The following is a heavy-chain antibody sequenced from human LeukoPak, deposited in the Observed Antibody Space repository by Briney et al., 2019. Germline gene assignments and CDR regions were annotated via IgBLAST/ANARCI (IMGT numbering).Heavy chain of an antibody. D-gene: IGHD2-21*02. CDR3: AKDIPGGGDDY. Sequence: TGGSLRLSCAASGFNFDNFWMSWVRQAPGKGLEWVANIREDGGKQNYVDSVKGRFTTSRDNAKSSVYLQLNSLRADDTAIYYCAKDIPGGGDDYWGQGTLVTVSS. V-gene: IGHV3-7*01. CDR2: IREDGGKQ. J-gene: IGHJ4*02. CDR1: GFNFDNFW.